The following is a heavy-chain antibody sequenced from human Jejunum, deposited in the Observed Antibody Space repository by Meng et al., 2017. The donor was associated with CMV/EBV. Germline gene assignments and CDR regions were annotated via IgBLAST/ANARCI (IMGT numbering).Heavy chain of an antibody. D-gene: IGHD2-21*01. J-gene: IGHJ3*01. CDR3: ARSYTSYSFFDF. Sequence: SCYKLFNYGVAWVRQAPGQGLEWMGWINTYNGNTNYVQSLQGRVSMTTDTSTTTVYMELRSLRSDDTALYYCARSYTSYSFFDFWGQGTMVTVSS. CDR2: INTYNGNT. CDR1: CYKLFNYG. V-gene: IGHV1-18*01.